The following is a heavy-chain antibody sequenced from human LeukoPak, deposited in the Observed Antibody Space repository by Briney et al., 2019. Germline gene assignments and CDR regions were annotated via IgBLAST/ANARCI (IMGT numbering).Heavy chain of an antibody. CDR1: GYRFSNCW. Sequence: GASLQISCKGSGYRFSNCWIGWVRQMPGKGLNGMGIIHRGDSNTRCSPSFQDQVTISADKSISTAYLQGSSLKASDSAMYYCARWLSAPGNYFESWGQGTLVTVST. V-gene: IGHV5-51*01. CDR3: ARWLSAPGNYFES. D-gene: IGHD6-13*01. J-gene: IGHJ4*02. CDR2: IHRGDSNT.